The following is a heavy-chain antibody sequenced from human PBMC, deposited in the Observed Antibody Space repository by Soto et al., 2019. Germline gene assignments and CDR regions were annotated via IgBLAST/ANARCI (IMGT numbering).Heavy chain of an antibody. Sequence: EVQLVQSGAEVKKPGESLRISCKGSGYSFTSYWXXXXXXXXXXXLEWMGRIDPSDSYTNYSPSFQGHVTISADKSXXXXXXXXXXXXXXXXXXXXXXXXXXXXXXFDPWGQGTLVTVSS. CDR3: XXXXXXXXXFDP. CDR1: GYSFTSYW. J-gene: IGHJ5*02. CDR2: IDPSDSYT. V-gene: IGHV5-10-1*01.